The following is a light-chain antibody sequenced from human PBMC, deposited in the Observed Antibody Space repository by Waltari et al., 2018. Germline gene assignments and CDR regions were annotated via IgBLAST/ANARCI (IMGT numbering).Light chain of an antibody. CDR2: SAS. Sequence: DIQMTQSPSSLSASVVDRVTITCRASQSIDKNYLGWYQQKPGKAPKLLIYSASTLQSGVPSRFSGSGSGTDFTLTISSLQPEDFATYYCQQSHTTPRFSFGGGTKVDIK. J-gene: IGKJ4*01. V-gene: IGKV1-39*01. CDR1: QSIDKNY. CDR3: QQSHTTPRFS.